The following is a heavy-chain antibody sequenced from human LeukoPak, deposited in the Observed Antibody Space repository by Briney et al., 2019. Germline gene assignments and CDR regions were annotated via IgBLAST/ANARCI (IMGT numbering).Heavy chain of an antibody. CDR3: ARGRPHGNDY. J-gene: IGHJ4*02. V-gene: IGHV3-74*01. D-gene: IGHD4-23*01. CDR2: IASDGSST. Sequence: GGSLRLSCAASGFTFSSYWMNRVRQAPGKGLVWVSRIASDGSSTTYADSVKGRFSISRDNAKNTLYLQMNSLRVEDTAVYYCARGRPHGNDYWGQGTLVTVSS. CDR1: GFTFSSYW.